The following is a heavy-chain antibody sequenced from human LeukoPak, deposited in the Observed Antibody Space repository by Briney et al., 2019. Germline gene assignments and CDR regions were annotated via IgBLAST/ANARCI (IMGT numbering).Heavy chain of an antibody. Sequence: GASVKVSCKASGGTFSSYAISWVRQAPGQGLEWMGGIIPIFGTANYAQKFQGRVTITTDESTSTAYMELSSLRSEDTAVYYCATEWLLYRGWFDPWGQGTLATVSS. CDR1: GGTFSSYA. CDR2: IIPIFGTA. V-gene: IGHV1-69*05. J-gene: IGHJ5*02. D-gene: IGHD3-3*01. CDR3: ATEWLLYRGWFDP.